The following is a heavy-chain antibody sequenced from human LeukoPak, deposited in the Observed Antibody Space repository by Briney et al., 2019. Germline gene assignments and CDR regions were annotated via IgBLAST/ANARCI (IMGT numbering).Heavy chain of an antibody. CDR1: GFTFSSYG. Sequence: PGGSLRLSSAASGFTFSSYGMHWVRQAPGKGLEWVAVIWYDGSNKYYADSVKGRFTISRDNSKNTLYLQMNSLRAEDTAVYYCAKDGVPGDSSGYYPDYWGQGTLVTVSS. D-gene: IGHD3-22*01. CDR3: AKDGVPGDSSGYYPDY. CDR2: IWYDGSNK. V-gene: IGHV3-33*06. J-gene: IGHJ4*02.